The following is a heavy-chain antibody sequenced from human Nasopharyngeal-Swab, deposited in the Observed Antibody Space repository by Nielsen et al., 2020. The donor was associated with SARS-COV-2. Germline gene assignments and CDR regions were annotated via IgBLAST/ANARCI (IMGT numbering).Heavy chain of an antibody. CDR2: IYWDDDK. Sequence: SGPTLVKPTQTLTLTCTFSGFSLSTSGVGVGWIRQPPGKALEWLALIYWDDDKRYSPSLKSRLTITKDTSKNQVVLTMTNMDPVDTATYYCAHRRGNVYYYDSSGYCYFDYWGQGTLVTASS. J-gene: IGHJ4*02. CDR1: GFSLSTSGVG. CDR3: AHRRGNVYYYDSSGYCYFDY. D-gene: IGHD3-22*01. V-gene: IGHV2-5*02.